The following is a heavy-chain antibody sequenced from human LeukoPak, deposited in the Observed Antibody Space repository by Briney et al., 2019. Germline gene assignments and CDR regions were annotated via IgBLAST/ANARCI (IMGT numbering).Heavy chain of an antibody. Sequence: GASVKVSCKASGYTFTSHGISWVRQAPGQGLEWMGWISTYNGNTNYAQKLQGRVSMTTDTSTSTAYMDLRSLRSDDTAVYYCARDNSVEDTAWWFDPWGQGTLVTVSS. D-gene: IGHD4-23*01. CDR3: ARDNSVEDTAWWFDP. CDR1: GYTFTSHG. J-gene: IGHJ5*02. CDR2: ISTYNGNT. V-gene: IGHV1-18*01.